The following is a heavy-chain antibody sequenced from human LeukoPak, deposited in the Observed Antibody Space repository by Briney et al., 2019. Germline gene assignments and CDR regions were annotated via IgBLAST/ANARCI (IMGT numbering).Heavy chain of an antibody. Sequence: GSLRLSCTASGFTGSSKYMSWVRQAPGKGLEWVSATSDSGGTTHYADSVKGRFTISRDNSKNTLYLQMNSLRAEDTAVCVCAKRRDNSGWYYDFWGQGTLVTVSS. V-gene: IGHV3-23*01. D-gene: IGHD6-19*01. CDR2: TSDSGGTT. CDR1: GFTGSSKY. CDR3: AKRRDNSGWYYDF. J-gene: IGHJ4*02.